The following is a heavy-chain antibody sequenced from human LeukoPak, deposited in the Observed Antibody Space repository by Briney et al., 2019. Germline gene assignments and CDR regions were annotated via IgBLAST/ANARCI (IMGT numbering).Heavy chain of an antibody. CDR2: INTNTGNP. CDR1: GYTFTSYA. V-gene: IGHV7-4-1*02. Sequence: ASVKGSCKASGYTFTSYAMYWVRQAPGQGLEWMGWINTNTGNPTYAQGFTGRFVFSLDTSVSTAYLQISSLKAEDTAVYYCARDFGSSRALWFQHWGQGTLVTVSS. CDR3: ARDFGSSRALWFQH. D-gene: IGHD6-13*01. J-gene: IGHJ1*01.